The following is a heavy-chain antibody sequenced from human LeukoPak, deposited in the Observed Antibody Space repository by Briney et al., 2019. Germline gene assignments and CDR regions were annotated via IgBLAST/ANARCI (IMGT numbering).Heavy chain of an antibody. CDR1: GGSISSGGYS. D-gene: IGHD4-23*01. Sequence: SETLSLTCAVSGGSISSGGYSWSWIRQPPGKGLEWIGYIYHSGSTYYNPSLKSRVTISVGRSKNQFSLKLSSVTAADTAVYYCARVLRGGKSGSKPGYYFDYWGQGTLVTVSS. CDR2: IYHSGST. J-gene: IGHJ4*02. CDR3: ARVLRGGKSGSKPGYYFDY. V-gene: IGHV4-30-2*01.